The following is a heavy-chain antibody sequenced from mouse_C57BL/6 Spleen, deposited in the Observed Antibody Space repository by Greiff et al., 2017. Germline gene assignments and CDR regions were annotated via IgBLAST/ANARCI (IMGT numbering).Heavy chain of an antibody. CDR1: GYTFTSYW. D-gene: IGHD1-1*01. V-gene: IGHV1-69*01. J-gene: IGHJ2*01. Sequence: QVQLQQPGAELVMPGASVKLSCKASGYTFTSYWMHWVKPRPGQGLEWIGEIDPSDSYTNYNQKFKGKSTLTVDKSSSTAYMQLSSLTSEDSAVYYCARRGYYGSSYLDYWGQGTTLTVSS. CDR2: IDPSDSYT. CDR3: ARRGYYGSSYLDY.